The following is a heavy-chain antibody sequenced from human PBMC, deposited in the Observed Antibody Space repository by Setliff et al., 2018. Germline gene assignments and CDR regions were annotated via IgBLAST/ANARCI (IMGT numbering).Heavy chain of an antibody. D-gene: IGHD3-10*01. J-gene: IGHJ4*02. CDR2: VDPKDGQA. CDR3: ATDLAIRGVQFDY. V-gene: IGHV1-69-2*01. CDR1: GYRFIVYY. Sequence: ASVKVSCKGSGYRFIVYYIHWVRQTPGKGLEWMGRVDPKDGQAIYAKKFQGRFTITADTSIDTAYMGLSSLTSEDTAVYYCATDLAIRGVQFDYWGRGTLVTVSS.